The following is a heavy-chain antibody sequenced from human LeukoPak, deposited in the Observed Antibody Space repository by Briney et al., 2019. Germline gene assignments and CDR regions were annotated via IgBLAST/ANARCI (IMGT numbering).Heavy chain of an antibody. CDR3: ARHIGGGIEDMDV. Sequence: SETLSLTCTVSGGSIGTYYWSWIRQSPGKGLGWIGYIYVTGTRYNPYLQSRVTISVDRSRNQFFLKMSSVTAADTAVYYCARHIGGGIEDMDVWGKGTKVIVSS. V-gene: IGHV4-59*08. J-gene: IGHJ6*03. CDR1: GGSIGTYY. CDR2: IYVTGT. D-gene: IGHD3-16*02.